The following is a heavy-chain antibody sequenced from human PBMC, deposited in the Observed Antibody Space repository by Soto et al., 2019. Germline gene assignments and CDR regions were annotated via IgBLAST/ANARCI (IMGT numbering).Heavy chain of an antibody. CDR1: GGSVSSGSYY. Sequence: SETLSLTCTVSGGSVSSGSYYWSWIRQPPGKGLEWIGYIYYSGSTNYNPSLESRVTISVDTSKNQFSLRLSSVTAVDTAVYYCARIATTTLGGPIDYWGRGTLVTVS. D-gene: IGHD4-4*01. J-gene: IGHJ4*02. CDR3: ARIATTTLGGPIDY. V-gene: IGHV4-61*01. CDR2: IYYSGST.